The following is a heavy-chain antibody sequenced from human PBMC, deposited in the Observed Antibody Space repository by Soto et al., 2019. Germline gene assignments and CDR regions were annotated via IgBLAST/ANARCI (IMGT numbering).Heavy chain of an antibody. CDR1: GGTFSSYA. J-gene: IGHJ6*02. CDR3: GRERVRARSKNYCSGMDV. CDR2: IIPIFGAA. V-gene: IGHV1-69*13. D-gene: IGHD4-4*01. Sequence: SVKASCKASGGTFSSYAISWVRQAPGEGLEWIGGIIPIFGAANYAQKFEGRVAITAGESTSTAYMELSSVRPEHRAVYYCGRERVRARSKNYCSGMDVSAQGSTVTVSS.